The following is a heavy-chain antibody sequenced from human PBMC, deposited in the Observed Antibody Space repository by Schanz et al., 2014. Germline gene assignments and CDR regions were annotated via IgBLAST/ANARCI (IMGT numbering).Heavy chain of an antibody. D-gene: IGHD5-12*01. Sequence: EVRLVESGGGLVKPGGSLRLSCAASGFTFSSYSMSWVRQAPGKGLGWVSFISSSSDYINYADSVKGRFTLSRDNAKKTMDLQMNSLRVEDTAVYYCARDPNSVNEIDYWGQGTLVTVSS. CDR1: GFTFSSYS. CDR2: ISSSSDYI. V-gene: IGHV3-21*02. J-gene: IGHJ4*02. CDR3: ARDPNSVNEIDY.